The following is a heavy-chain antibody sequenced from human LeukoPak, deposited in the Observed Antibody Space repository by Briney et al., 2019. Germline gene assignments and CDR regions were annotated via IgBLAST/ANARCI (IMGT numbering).Heavy chain of an antibody. CDR2: ISSSSSYI. J-gene: IGHJ3*02. D-gene: IGHD4-17*01. Sequence: GGSLRLSCAASGSTFSSYSMNWVRQAPGKGLEWVSSISSSSSYIYYADSVKGRFTISRDNAKNSLYLQMNSLRAEDTAVYYCAREWVTVNAFDIWGQGTMVTVSS. V-gene: IGHV3-21*01. CDR1: GSTFSSYS. CDR3: AREWVTVNAFDI.